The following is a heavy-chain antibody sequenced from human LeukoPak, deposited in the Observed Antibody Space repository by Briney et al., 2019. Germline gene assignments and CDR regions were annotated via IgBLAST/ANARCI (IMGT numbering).Heavy chain of an antibody. V-gene: IGHV4-59*01. CDR2: IYYSGST. CDR1: GGSISSYY. CDR3: ARGATYYYGSGSYYNLFDY. Sequence: SETLSLTCTVSGGSISSYYWSWIRQPPGKELEWIGYIYYSGSTNYNPSLKSRVTISVETSKNQFSLKLSSVTAADTAVYYCARGATYYYGSGSYYNLFDYWGQGTLVTVSS. J-gene: IGHJ4*02. D-gene: IGHD3-10*01.